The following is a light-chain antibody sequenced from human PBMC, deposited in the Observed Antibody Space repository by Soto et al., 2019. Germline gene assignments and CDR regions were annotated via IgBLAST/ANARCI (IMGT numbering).Light chain of an antibody. CDR1: QSVSSRS. CDR2: DAS. J-gene: IGKJ1*01. Sequence: IVLTQSPGTLSLSPGERATLPCRASQSVSSRSLAWYQQKPGQAPRLVIFDASSRATGIPDRFSGSGAGTDFTLTISRLEPEDFAVFYCQQYGISPWTFGQGTKVDIK. CDR3: QQYGISPWT. V-gene: IGKV3-20*01.